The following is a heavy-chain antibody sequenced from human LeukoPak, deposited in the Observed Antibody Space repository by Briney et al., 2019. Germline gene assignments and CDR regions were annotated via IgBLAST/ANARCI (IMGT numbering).Heavy chain of an antibody. CDR2: ISSSSSYI. J-gene: IGHJ3*02. CDR1: GFTFSSYS. Sequence: GGSLRLSCAASGFTFSSYSMNWVRQAPGKGLEWVSSISSSSSYIYYADSVKGRFTISRDNAKNSLYLQMNSLRAEDTAVYYCAGAYCGGDCYAGIWGQGTMVTVSS. D-gene: IGHD2-21*02. CDR3: AGAYCGGDCYAGI. V-gene: IGHV3-21*01.